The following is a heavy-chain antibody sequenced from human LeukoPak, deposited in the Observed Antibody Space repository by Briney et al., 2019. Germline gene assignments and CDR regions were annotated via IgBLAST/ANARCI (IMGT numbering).Heavy chain of an antibody. D-gene: IGHD2-15*01. CDR2: INHSGST. CDR1: GGSISSSNW. V-gene: IGHV4-4*02. Sequence: SETLSLTCAVSGGSISSSNWWSWVRQPPGKGLEWIGEINHSGSTNYNPPLKSRVTISIDKSKNQFSLALSSVTTADTAVYYCARDKLYCSGGTCYSDWGQGTLVTVSS. J-gene: IGHJ4*02. CDR3: ARDKLYCSGGTCYSD.